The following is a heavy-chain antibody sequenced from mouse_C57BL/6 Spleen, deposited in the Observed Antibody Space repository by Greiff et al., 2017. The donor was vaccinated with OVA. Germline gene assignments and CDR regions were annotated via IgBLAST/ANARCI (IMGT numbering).Heavy chain of an antibody. J-gene: IGHJ2*01. CDR2: IYPGDGDT. CDR1: GYAFSSSW. CDR3: ARWGPYYGSDY. V-gene: IGHV1-82*01. Sequence: QVQLKQSGPELVKPGASVKISCKASGYAFSSSWMNWVKQRPGKGLEWIGRIYPGDGDTNYNGKFKGKATLTADKSSSTAYMQLSSLTSEDSAVYFCARWGPYYGSDYWGQGTTLTVSS. D-gene: IGHD1-1*01.